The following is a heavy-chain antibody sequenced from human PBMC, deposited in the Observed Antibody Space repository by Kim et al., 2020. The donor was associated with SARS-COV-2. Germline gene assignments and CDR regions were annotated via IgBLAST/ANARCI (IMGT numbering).Heavy chain of an antibody. Sequence: SETLSLTCAVYGGSFSGYYWSWIRQPPGKGLEWIGEINHSGSTNYNPSLKSRVTISVDTSKNQFSLKLSSVTAADTAVYYCVRGPIPRGRYCSGGSCYYTRYFDYWGQGTLVTVSS. CDR1: GGSFSGYY. J-gene: IGHJ4*02. V-gene: IGHV4-34*01. CDR3: VRGPIPRGRYCSGGSCYYTRYFDY. D-gene: IGHD2-15*01. CDR2: INHSGST.